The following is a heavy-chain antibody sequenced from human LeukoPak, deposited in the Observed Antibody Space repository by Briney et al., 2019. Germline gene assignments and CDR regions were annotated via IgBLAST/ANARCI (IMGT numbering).Heavy chain of an antibody. D-gene: IGHD3-22*01. CDR1: GFTFSSYS. CDR2: ISSSSSTI. CDR3: ARDTTMIVDALDY. V-gene: IGHV3-48*04. J-gene: IGHJ4*02. Sequence: PGGSLRLSCAASGFTFSSYSMNWVRQAPGKGLEWVSYISSSSSTIYYADSVKGRFTISRDNAKNSLYLQMNSLRAEDTAVYYCARDTTMIVDALDYWGQGTLVTVSS.